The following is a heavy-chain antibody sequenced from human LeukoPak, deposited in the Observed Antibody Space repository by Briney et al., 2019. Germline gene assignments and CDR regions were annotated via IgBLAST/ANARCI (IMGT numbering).Heavy chain of an antibody. V-gene: IGHV1-2*02. J-gene: IGHJ5*02. CDR3: ARSYNWRSSWFDP. D-gene: IGHD1-20*01. CDR2: INPNSGGT. CDR1: GYTFTGYY. Sequence: ASVKVSCKASGYTFTGYYMHWVRQAPGQGLEWMGWINPNSGGTNYAQKFQGRVTMTRDTSISTAYMELSRLRSDDTAVYYCARSYNWRSSWFDPWGQGTLVTVSS.